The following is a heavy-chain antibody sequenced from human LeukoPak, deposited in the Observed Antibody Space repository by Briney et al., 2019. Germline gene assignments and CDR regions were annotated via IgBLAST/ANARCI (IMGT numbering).Heavy chain of an antibody. D-gene: IGHD6-6*01. CDR1: GYTFTSYY. CDR2: MNPNSGNT. Sequence: ASVKVSCKASGYTFTSYYMHWVRQATGQGLEWMGWMNPNSGNTGYAQKFQGRVTITRNTSISTAYMELSSLRSEDTAAYYCARGAARRAFDIWGQGTMVTVSS. CDR3: ARGAARRAFDI. V-gene: IGHV1-8*03. J-gene: IGHJ3*02.